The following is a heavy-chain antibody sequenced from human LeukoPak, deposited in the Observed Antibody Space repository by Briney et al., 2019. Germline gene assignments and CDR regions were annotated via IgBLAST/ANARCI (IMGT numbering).Heavy chain of an antibody. V-gene: IGHV3-7*01. CDR1: GFIIISYR. Sequence: GGSLRLSCAASGFIIISYRMSWVRQAPGKGLEWVANIKQDGSEKYYVDSVKGRFTISRDNAKNSLYLQMSSLRAEDTAVYYCARVRDGYKPPKLSSYSYMDVWGKGTTVTVSS. J-gene: IGHJ6*03. D-gene: IGHD5-24*01. CDR2: IKQDGSEK. CDR3: ARVRDGYKPPKLSSYSYMDV.